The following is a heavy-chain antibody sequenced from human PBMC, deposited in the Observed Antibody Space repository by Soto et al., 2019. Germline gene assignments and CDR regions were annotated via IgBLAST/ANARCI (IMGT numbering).Heavy chain of an antibody. D-gene: IGHD6-19*01. Sequence: WTGLRQPPGKGLEWIGYISYTGTTNYNPSLKSRVTISVDTSKNQFSLRLSSVTPADTALYYCAKLVAVAGTDDWFDPWGQGTLVTVSS. CDR3: AKLVAVAGTDDWFDP. V-gene: IGHV4-61*07. CDR2: ISYTGTT. J-gene: IGHJ5*02.